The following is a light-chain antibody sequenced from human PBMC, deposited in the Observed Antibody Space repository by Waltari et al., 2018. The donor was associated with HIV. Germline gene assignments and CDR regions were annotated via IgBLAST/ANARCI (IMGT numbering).Light chain of an antibody. CDR2: SAS. CDR3: QQYGSWPLT. CDR1: QSVSNN. V-gene: IGKV3-15*01. J-gene: IGKJ4*01. Sequence: EIVMTQSPVTLYVSPGERTILSCRASQSVSNNLAWYKQKPGQAPRLLIHSASTRATGIPARFSGGGSGTDFTLTITSLQSEDSGFYYCQQYGSWPLTFGGGTKVEIK.